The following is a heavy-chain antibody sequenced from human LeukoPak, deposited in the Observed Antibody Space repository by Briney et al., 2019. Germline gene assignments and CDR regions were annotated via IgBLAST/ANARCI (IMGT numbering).Heavy chain of an antibody. CDR2: VYSGGNT. V-gene: IGHV3-66*01. Sequence: PGGSLRLSCAASGFTFSSYSMNWVRQAPGKGLEWVSVVYSGGNTCYADSVKGRFTISRDNSKNTLYLQMNSLRAEDTAEYYCAREPPGGGFDYWGQGTLVTLSS. D-gene: IGHD3-16*01. CDR3: AREPPGGGFDY. J-gene: IGHJ4*02. CDR1: GFTFSSYS.